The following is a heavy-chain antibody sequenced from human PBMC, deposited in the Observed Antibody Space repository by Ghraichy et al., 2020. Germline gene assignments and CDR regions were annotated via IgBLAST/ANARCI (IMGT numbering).Heavy chain of an antibody. CDR2: IYYSGST. Sequence: SETLSLTCTVSGGSISSSSYYWGWIRQPPGKGLEWIGSIYYSGSTYYNPSLKSRVTISVDTSKNQFSLKLSSVTAADTAVYYCARERNDFWSGPFGSHDAFDIWGQGTMVTVSS. J-gene: IGHJ3*02. CDR1: GGSISSSSYY. V-gene: IGHV4-39*07. D-gene: IGHD3-3*01. CDR3: ARERNDFWSGPFGSHDAFDI.